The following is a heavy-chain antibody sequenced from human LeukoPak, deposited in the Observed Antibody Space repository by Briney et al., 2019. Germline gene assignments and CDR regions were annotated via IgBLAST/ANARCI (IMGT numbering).Heavy chain of an antibody. CDR2: INTNTGNP. CDR3: AREGRRGGCSGGSCYYFDY. V-gene: IGHV7-4-1*02. D-gene: IGHD2-15*01. Sequence: ATVKVSCKASGYTFTSYAMNWVRQAPGQGLEWMGWINTNTGNPTYAQGFTGRFVFSLDTSVSTAYLQISSLKAEDTAVYYCAREGRRGGCSGGSCYYFDYWGQGTLVTVSS. CDR1: GYTFTSYA. J-gene: IGHJ4*02.